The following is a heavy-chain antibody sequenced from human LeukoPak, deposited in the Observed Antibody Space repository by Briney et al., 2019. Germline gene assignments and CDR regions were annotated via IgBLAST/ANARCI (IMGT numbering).Heavy chain of an antibody. CDR2: IYSGGST. J-gene: IGHJ6*02. CDR1: GFTFSSYS. V-gene: IGHV3-66*01. Sequence: PGGSLRLSCAASGFTFSSYSMNWVRLAPGKGLEWVSVIYSGGSTYYADSVKGRFTISRDDSKNTLFLQMNSLRAEDTAVYYCAREWGGYYYYGMDVWGQGTTVTVSS. D-gene: IGHD3-16*01. CDR3: AREWGGYYYYGMDV.